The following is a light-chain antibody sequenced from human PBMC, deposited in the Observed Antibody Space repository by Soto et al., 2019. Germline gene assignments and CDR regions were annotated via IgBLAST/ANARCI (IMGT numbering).Light chain of an antibody. V-gene: IGKV1-39*01. CDR3: QQSYNTPLT. CDR2: AAS. J-gene: IGKJ5*01. CDR1: QTITNY. Sequence: DIQMTQSPSSLSASVGDRVTITCRASQTITNYLNWYQQKPGKAPKLLIHAASSLQSGVPSRFSGSGSGTDFTLTISSLQPEDFATYFCQQSYNTPLTFGQGTRLEI.